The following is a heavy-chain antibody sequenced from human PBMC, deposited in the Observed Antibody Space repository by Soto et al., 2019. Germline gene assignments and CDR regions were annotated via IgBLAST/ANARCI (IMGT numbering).Heavy chain of an antibody. D-gene: IGHD3-3*01. V-gene: IGHV4-34*01. CDR2: INHSGRT. CDR3: ARWDYDSRDAFDI. Sequence: PLEILSLTCGVYGESFGYYYWSWIRQPPGKGLEWIGEINHSGRTKYKSSLKSRVTISIDTSKTQFSLKMTSVTAADTAVYYCARWDYDSRDAFDIWGQGTMVTVSS. J-gene: IGHJ3*02. CDR1: GESFGYYY.